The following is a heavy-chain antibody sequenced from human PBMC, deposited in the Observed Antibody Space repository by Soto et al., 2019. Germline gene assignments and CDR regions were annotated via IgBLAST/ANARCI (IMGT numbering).Heavy chain of an antibody. J-gene: IGHJ3*02. CDR3: ARDGVGATKDAFDI. CDR1: GGSISSYY. CDR2: IYYSGST. V-gene: IGHV4-59*01. D-gene: IGHD1-26*01. Sequence: ETLSLTCTVSGGSISSYYWSWIRQPPGKGLEWIGYIYYSGSTNYNPSLKSRVTISVDTSKNQFSLKLSSVTAADTAVYYCARDGVGATKDAFDIWGQGTMVTVSS.